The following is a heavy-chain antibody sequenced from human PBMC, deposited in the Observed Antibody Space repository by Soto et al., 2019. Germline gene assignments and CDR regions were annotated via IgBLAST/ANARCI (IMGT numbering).Heavy chain of an antibody. CDR2: IKQDGSEK. V-gene: IGHV3-7*01. CDR1: GFTFSSYW. D-gene: IGHD3-10*01. Sequence: PVGSLRLSCAASGFTFSSYWMSWVRQAPGKGLEWVANIKQDGSEKYYVDSVKGRFTISRDNAKNSLYLQMNSLRAEDTAVYYCARDSTILLWFGELSPPFDYWGQGTLVTVSS. CDR3: ARDSTILLWFGELSPPFDY. J-gene: IGHJ4*02.